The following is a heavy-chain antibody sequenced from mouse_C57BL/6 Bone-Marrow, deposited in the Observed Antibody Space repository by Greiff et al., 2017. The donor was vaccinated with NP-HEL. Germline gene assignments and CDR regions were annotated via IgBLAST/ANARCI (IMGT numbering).Heavy chain of an antibody. V-gene: IGHV1-66*01. J-gene: IGHJ3*01. D-gene: IGHD2-2*01. CDR2: IYPGSGNT. CDR1: GYSFTSYY. Sequence: VQLQQSGPELVKPGASVKISCKASGYSFTSYYIHWVKQRPGQGLEWIGWIYPGSGNTKYNEKFKGKATLTADTSSSTAYMQLSSLTSEDSAVYYCARWMVTTPFAYWGQGTLVTVSA. CDR3: ARWMVTTPFAY.